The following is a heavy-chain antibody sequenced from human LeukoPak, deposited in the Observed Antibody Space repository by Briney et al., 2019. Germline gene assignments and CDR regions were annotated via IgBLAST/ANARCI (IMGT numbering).Heavy chain of an antibody. CDR2: ISSSSSTI. CDR3: AREGPVYDFWSGYYTGGYFDY. D-gene: IGHD3-3*01. J-gene: IGHJ4*02. Sequence: PGGSLRLSCAASGSTFSSYSVNWVRQAPGKGLEWVSYISSSSSTIYYADSVKGRFTISRDNAKNSLYLQMNSLRAEDTAVYYCAREGPVYDFWSGYYTGGYFDYWGQGTLVTVSS. V-gene: IGHV3-48*01. CDR1: GSTFSSYS.